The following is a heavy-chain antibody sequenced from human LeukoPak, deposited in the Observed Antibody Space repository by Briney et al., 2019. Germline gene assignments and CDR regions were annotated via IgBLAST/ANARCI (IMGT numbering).Heavy chain of an antibody. D-gene: IGHD1-14*01. CDR2: IYYSGDT. J-gene: IGHJ4*02. CDR1: GGSISNSGYY. CDR3: ARAYNRATFDY. V-gene: IGHV4-39*01. Sequence: KPSETLSVTCTVSGGSISNSGYYWGWIRQPPGKGLGWIGSIYYSGDTYYNPSLKSRVTISVDTSKNQFSLKRSSVTAADTTVYYCARAYNRATFDYWGQGTLVTVSS.